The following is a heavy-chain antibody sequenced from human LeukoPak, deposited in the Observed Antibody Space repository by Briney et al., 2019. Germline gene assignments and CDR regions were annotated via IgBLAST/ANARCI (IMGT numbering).Heavy chain of an antibody. V-gene: IGHV4-59*01. CDR2: IYYSGST. J-gene: IGHJ6*02. D-gene: IGHD6-13*01. CDR1: GGSISSYY. Sequence: SETLSLTCTVSGGSISSYYWSWIRQPPGKGLEWIGYIYYSGSTNYNPSLKSRVTISVDTSKNQFSLKLSTVTAADTAAYYCARYVWYENYYYGMDVWGQGTTVTVSS. CDR3: ARYVWYENYYYGMDV.